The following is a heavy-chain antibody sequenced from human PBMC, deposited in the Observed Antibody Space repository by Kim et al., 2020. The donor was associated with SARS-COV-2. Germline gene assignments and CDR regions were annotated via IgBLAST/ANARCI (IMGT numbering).Heavy chain of an antibody. Sequence: NYDQKFLGRVTITADESTSTAYLEVNNLRSDDTSVYYCARWEVAFFYGLDVWGQGTTVAVSS. J-gene: IGHJ6*02. D-gene: IGHD3-3*02. V-gene: IGHV1-69*01. CDR3: ARWEVAFFYGLDV.